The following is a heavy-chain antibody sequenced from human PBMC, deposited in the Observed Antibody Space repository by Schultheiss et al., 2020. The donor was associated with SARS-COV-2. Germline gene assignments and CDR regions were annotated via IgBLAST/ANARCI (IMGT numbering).Heavy chain of an antibody. CDR3: ARGGYSSSWYGSKYYFDY. V-gene: IGHV4-34*01. Sequence: SETLSLTCAVYGGTFSGYYWSWIRQPPGKGLEWIGEINDSGSTKYNPSLKSRVTISVDKSKNQFSLKLSFVTAADTAVYYCARGGYSSSWYGSKYYFDYWGQGTLVTVSS. J-gene: IGHJ4*02. CDR1: GGTFSGYY. CDR2: INDSGST. D-gene: IGHD6-13*01.